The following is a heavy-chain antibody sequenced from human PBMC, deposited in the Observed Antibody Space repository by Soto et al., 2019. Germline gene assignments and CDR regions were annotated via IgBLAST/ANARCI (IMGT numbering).Heavy chain of an antibody. CDR2: ISSSGTI. D-gene: IGHD3-9*01. Sequence: SETLSLTCSVSGGSIRDYFWTWVRQPPGKGLEWIGYISSSGTINYNSSLKSRVTISLDTSRNHFSLKLSSVTTADTAAYFCARDRKLVIPGNYYYYGMDVWGQGTTVTVSS. V-gene: IGHV4-59*01. CDR1: GGSIRDYF. CDR3: ARDRKLVIPGNYYYYGMDV. J-gene: IGHJ6*02.